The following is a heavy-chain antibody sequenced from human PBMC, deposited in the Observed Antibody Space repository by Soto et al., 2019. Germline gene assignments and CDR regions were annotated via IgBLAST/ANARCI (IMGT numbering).Heavy chain of an antibody. CDR1: GGSISSYY. Sequence: SETLSLTCTVSGGSISSYYWSWIRQPPGKGLEWIGYIYYSGSTNYNPSLKSRVTISVDTSKNQFSLKLSSVTAADTAVYYCARVVWVDWLEGSNYYFDYWGQGTLVTVSS. CDR2: IYYSGST. J-gene: IGHJ4*02. D-gene: IGHD3-9*01. V-gene: IGHV4-59*01. CDR3: ARVVWVDWLEGSNYYFDY.